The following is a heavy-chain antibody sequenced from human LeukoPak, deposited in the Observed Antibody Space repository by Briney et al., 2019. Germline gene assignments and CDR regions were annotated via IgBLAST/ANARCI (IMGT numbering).Heavy chain of an antibody. J-gene: IGHJ6*02. CDR2: ISIDGGTT. V-gene: IGHV3-74*01. CDR3: AKSGIVVVVAARDYYYGMDV. Sequence: GGSLRLSCAASGFTFSNYWMHWVRQGPGKGLVWVSRISIDGGTTHYADSVQGRFTISRDNAKNTLYLQINSLRAEDTAVYYCAKSGIVVVVAARDYYYGMDVWGQGTTVTVSS. D-gene: IGHD2-15*01. CDR1: GFTFSNYW.